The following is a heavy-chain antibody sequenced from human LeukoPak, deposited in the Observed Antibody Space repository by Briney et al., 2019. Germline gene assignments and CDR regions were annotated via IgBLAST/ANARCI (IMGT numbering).Heavy chain of an antibody. CDR3: ARDREGIAAAGSDY. CDR1: GFTFSTYA. D-gene: IGHD6-13*01. J-gene: IGHJ4*02. CDR2: ISSGGSDK. Sequence: GGSLRLSCAASGFTFSTYAVHWVRQAPGKGLEWVAVISSGGSDKYHAGSVKGRFTISRDNSRNTLYLQMDSLRAEDTAVYYCARDREGIAAAGSDYWGQGTLVTVSS. V-gene: IGHV3-30*03.